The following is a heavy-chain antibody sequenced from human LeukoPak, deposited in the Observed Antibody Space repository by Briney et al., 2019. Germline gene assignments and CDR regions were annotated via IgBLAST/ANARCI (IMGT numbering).Heavy chain of an antibody. CDR3: AKDPILQKWLSADFDY. CDR2: ISYDGSNK. V-gene: IGHV3-30*18. J-gene: IGHJ4*02. D-gene: IGHD6-19*01. CDR1: GFTFSSYG. Sequence: GRSLRLSCAASGFTFSSYGMHWVRQAPGKGLEWVAVISYDGSNKYYADSVKGRFTISRDNSKNTLYLQMNSLRAEDTAVYYCAKDPILQKWLSADFDYWGQGTLVTVSS.